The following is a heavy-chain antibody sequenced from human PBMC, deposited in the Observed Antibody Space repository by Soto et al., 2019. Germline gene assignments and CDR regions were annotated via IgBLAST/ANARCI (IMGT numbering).Heavy chain of an antibody. CDR1: GFTFSGYG. D-gene: IGHD6-19*01. V-gene: IGHV3-30*18. J-gene: IGHJ4*02. CDR3: AKGSEWLGTWDFDY. Sequence: QVQLVESGGGVVQPGTSLRLSCAASGFTFSGYGVHWVRQAPGKGLEWVATISYDETATYYSDSVKGRFTISRDNSKNTLFLQMNRLRAEDTAMYYWAKGSEWLGTWDFDYWGQGTLVTVSS. CDR2: ISYDETAT.